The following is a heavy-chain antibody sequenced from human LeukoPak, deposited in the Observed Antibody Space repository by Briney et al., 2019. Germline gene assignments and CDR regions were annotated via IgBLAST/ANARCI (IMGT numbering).Heavy chain of an antibody. J-gene: IGHJ4*02. Sequence: GRSLRLSCAASGCTFSSYAMHWVRQAPGKGLEWVAVISYDGSNKYYADSVKGRFTISRDNSKNTLYLQMNSLRAEDTAVYYCVAARYFDYWGQGTLVTVSS. CDR1: GCTFSSYA. D-gene: IGHD6-6*01. CDR3: VAARYFDY. CDR2: ISYDGSNK. V-gene: IGHV3-30-3*01.